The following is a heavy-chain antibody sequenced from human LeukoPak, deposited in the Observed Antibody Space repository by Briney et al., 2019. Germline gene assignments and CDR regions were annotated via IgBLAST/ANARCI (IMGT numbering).Heavy chain of an antibody. CDR1: GFTFSSYW. CDR2: IKQDGSEK. D-gene: IGHD6-6*01. Sequence: GGSLRLSCAASGFTFSSYWMSWVRQAPGKGLEWVANIKQDGSEKYYVDSVKGRFTISRDNAKNSLYLQMNSLRAEDTAVYYCARTNKSSIAARPPYNWFDPWGQGTLVTVSS. V-gene: IGHV3-7*01. J-gene: IGHJ5*02. CDR3: ARTNKSSIAARPPYNWFDP.